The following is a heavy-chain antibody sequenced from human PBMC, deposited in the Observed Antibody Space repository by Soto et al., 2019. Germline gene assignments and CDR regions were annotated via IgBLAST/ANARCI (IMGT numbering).Heavy chain of an antibody. CDR1: GFTFRNSI. CDR3: ARDREIVVADAYDI. CDR2: ISGSSDFL. J-gene: IGHJ3*02. V-gene: IGHV3-21*01. Sequence: GESLRLACAASGFTFRNSIINWVRQAPGQGLEWVSSISGSSDFLYYADSVKGRFTISRDTATNSLYLQMNSLRAEDTAVYYCARDREIVVADAYDIWGHRTMVTVS. D-gene: IGHD3-22*01.